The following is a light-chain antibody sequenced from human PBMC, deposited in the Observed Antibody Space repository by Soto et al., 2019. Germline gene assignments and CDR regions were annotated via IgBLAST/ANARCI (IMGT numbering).Light chain of an antibody. Sequence: EIVMTQAPATLSLSPGERATLSCRASQSVSSSLAWFQQKPGQAPRLLIYAASARATDIAARLSGSGSGTEATLASDSLESEDFAVDYCLQHKSWTFNFGQGTKLELK. CDR2: AAS. CDR1: QSVSSS. CDR3: LQHKSWTFN. V-gene: IGKV3-15*01. J-gene: IGKJ2*01.